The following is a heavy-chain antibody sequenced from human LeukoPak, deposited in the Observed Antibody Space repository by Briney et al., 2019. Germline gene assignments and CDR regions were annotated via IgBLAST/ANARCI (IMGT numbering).Heavy chain of an antibody. V-gene: IGHV3-23*01. D-gene: IGHD3-10*01. J-gene: IGHJ6*03. Sequence: GGTLRLSCAAFGFTFSSYGMSWVRQAPGKGLEWVSSISDSGSSTYYADSVKGRFTISRDNSKNTLYLQINSLRAEDTAVYYCAKGGAVSSKSIIMVRGTRGYYYNMDVWGKGTTVTISS. CDR2: ISDSGSST. CDR1: GFTFSSYG. CDR3: AKGGAVSSKSIIMVRGTRGYYYNMDV.